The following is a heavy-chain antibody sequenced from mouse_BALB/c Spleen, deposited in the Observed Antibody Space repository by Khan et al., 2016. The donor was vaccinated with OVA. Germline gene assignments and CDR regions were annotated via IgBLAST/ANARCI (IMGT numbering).Heavy chain of an antibody. CDR1: GYNIKDIY. CDR3: RISTINA. V-gene: IGHV14-3*02. CDR2: TDPANGNT. Sequence: VQLQQSGAELVKPAASLKLSCTASGYNIKDIYIHWVKQRPEKGLERIRRTDPANGNTKYDPKFQGKATITADTSSNTAYLQLSSLTSEDTAVYYCRISTINAWGQGTTVPRSS. J-gene: IGHJ2*01.